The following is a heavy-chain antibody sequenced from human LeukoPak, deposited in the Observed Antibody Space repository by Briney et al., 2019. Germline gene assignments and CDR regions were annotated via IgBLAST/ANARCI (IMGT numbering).Heavy chain of an antibody. CDR2: IYYSGST. D-gene: IGHD7-27*01. Sequence: PSETLSLTCTVSGGSISSYYWSWIRQPPGKGLEWIGYIYYSGSTYYNPSLKSRVTISVDTSKNQFSLKLSSVTAADTAVYYCAVFTGDVDYWGQGTLVTVSS. J-gene: IGHJ4*02. CDR3: AVFTGDVDY. CDR1: GGSISSYY. V-gene: IGHV4-59*06.